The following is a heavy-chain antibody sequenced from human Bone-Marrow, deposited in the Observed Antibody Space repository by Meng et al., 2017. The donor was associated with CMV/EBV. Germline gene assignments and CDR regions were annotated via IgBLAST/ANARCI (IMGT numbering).Heavy chain of an antibody. CDR1: GFTFSSYR. CDR3: ARGGCSSTSCYNRGPYYYYGMDV. D-gene: IGHD2-2*02. J-gene: IGHJ6*02. Sequence: GGSLRLSCAASGFTFSSYRMNWVRQAPGKGLDWVSSISSSSSYIYYADSVKGRFTISRDNAKNALYLQMKSLRAEDTAVYYCARGGCSSTSCYNRGPYYYYGMDVWGQGTTVTVSS. V-gene: IGHV3-21*01. CDR2: ISSSSSYI.